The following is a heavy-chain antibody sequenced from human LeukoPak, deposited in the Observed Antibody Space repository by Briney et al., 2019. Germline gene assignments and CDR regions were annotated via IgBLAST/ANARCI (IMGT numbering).Heavy chain of an antibody. CDR1: GYTFTGYY. D-gene: IGHD6-19*01. J-gene: IGHJ6*02. V-gene: IGHV1-2*02. Sequence: ASVKVSCKASGYTFTGYYMHWVRQAPGQGLEWMGWINPNSGGTNYAQKFQGRVTMTRDTSISTAYMELSRLRSDDTAVYYCARGLGYSSGWYYYYYYGMDVWGQGTTVTVSS. CDR3: ARGLGYSSGWYYYYYYGMDV. CDR2: INPNSGGT.